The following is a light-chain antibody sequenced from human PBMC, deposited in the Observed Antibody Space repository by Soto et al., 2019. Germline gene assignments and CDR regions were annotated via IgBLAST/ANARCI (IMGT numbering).Light chain of an antibody. V-gene: IGLV1-40*01. CDR2: GNS. CDR1: SSNSGAGSD. Sequence: QSVLTQPPSVSGAPGQRVTISCIGSSSNSGAGSDVHWYQQLPGTAPKLLIYGNSNRPSGVPDRFSGSKSGTSASLAITGLQAEDEADYYCQYYDSSLSAVVFGGGTKVTVL. CDR3: QYYDSSLSAVV. J-gene: IGLJ2*01.